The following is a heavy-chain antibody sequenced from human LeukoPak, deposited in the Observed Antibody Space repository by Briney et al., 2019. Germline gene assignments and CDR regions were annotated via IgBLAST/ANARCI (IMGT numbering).Heavy chain of an antibody. J-gene: IGHJ3*02. Sequence: SETLSLTCIVSGGSISPYYWSWIRQPPGSGLEWIAYIYYSGSTSYNPSLKSRVAISVDTSNNEVSLKLSSVTAADTAVYYCARVWSGYDVFDIWGQGTMVTVSS. V-gene: IGHV4-59*08. CDR3: ARVWSGYDVFDI. CDR2: IYYSGST. D-gene: IGHD3-3*01. CDR1: GGSISPYY.